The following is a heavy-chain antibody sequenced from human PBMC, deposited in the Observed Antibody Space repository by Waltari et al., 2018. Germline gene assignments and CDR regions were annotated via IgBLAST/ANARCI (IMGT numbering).Heavy chain of an antibody. CDR2: ISGSGGST. J-gene: IGHJ4*02. CDR1: GFTFSSYA. CDR3: AKDPPKAITMVRGVIQL. D-gene: IGHD3-10*01. Sequence: EVQLVESGGGLVQPGGSLRLSCAASGFTFSSYAMSWVRQAPGRGLGWGSGISGSGGSTYDADSVKGRFTISSDNSKNTLYLQMNSLRAEDTAVYYCAKDPPKAITMVRGVIQLWGQGTLVTVSS. V-gene: IGHV3-23*04.